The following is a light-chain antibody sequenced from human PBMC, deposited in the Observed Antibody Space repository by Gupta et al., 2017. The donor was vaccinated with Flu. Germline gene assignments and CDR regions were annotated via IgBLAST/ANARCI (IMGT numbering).Light chain of an antibody. V-gene: IGLV2-14*01. CDR3: SSCTSSTTLV. CDR1: STAIGSYKY. J-gene: IGLJ2*01. Sequence: QSALTQPASVSGSPGQSIAISCTRTSTAIGSYKYVSWYQQHPGKAPQLLIYDVTNRPSGVSTRFSGSKSGDTASLTISGLQAEDEADYYCSSCTSSTTLVFGGGTRLTVL. CDR2: DVT.